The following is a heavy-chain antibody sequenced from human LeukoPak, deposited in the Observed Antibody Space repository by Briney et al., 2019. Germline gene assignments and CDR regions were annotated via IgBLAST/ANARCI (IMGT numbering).Heavy chain of an antibody. CDR1: GFTFSNYW. V-gene: IGHV3-74*01. CDR3: ARDAIRSFNY. CDR2: IKTDGGVI. Sequence: GGSLRLSCVASGFTFSNYWMHWVRQAPGKGLMWVAHIKTDGGVIDYADSVKGRFTISRDNAKNTVYLQMHSLRAEETAIYYCARDAIRSFNYWGQGILVSVSS. J-gene: IGHJ4*02.